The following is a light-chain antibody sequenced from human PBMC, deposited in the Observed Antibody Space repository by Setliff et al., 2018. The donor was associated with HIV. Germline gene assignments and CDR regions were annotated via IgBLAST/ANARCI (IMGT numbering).Light chain of an antibody. CDR2: GNN. Sequence: QSVLTQPPSVSGAPGQTVTISCSGNNSNIGAGYDVHWYQQLPGTAPKVLIYGNNNRPSGVPDRFSGSKSGTSASLAITGLQAGDEADYYCQSYDSSLSASVFGGGTKATVL. J-gene: IGLJ6*01. CDR3: QSYDSSLSASV. V-gene: IGLV1-40*01. CDR1: NSNIGAGYD.